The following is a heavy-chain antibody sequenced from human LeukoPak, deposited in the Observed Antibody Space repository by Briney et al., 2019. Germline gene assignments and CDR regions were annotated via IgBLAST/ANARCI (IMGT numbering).Heavy chain of an antibody. V-gene: IGHV3-30*03. J-gene: IGHJ4*02. CDR1: GFTFRNYG. Sequence: GGSLRLSCAASGFTFRNYGMNWVRQAPGKGLEWVAVISSDSSKIYYADSVQGRFTVSRDNTKNTLYLQVNSLRAEDTAVYYCARVSCSSTTCKYPFDYWGQGTLVTVSS. D-gene: IGHD2-2*01. CDR2: ISSDSSKI. CDR3: ARVSCSSTTCKYPFDY.